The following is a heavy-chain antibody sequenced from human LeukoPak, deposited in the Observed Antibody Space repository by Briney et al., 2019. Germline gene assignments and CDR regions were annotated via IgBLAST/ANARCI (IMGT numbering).Heavy chain of an antibody. CDR1: GFTFSSYS. J-gene: IGHJ6*03. CDR2: ISSSSSYI. V-gene: IGHV3-21*01. Sequence: GGSLRLSCAASGFTFSSYSMNWVRQAPGKGLEWVSSISSSSSYIYYADSVKGRFTISRDNAKNSLYLQMNSLRAEDTAVYYCASRSGLYYYYYYMDVWGKGTTVTVSS. CDR3: ASRSGLYYYYYYMDV. D-gene: IGHD3-3*01.